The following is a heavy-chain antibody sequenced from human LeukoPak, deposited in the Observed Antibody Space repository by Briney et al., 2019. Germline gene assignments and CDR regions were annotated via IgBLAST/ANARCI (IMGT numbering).Heavy chain of an antibody. CDR3: ATFSYAGNAGGSVGP. Sequence: GGSLRLSCAASGLTFSDYYMSWIRQAPGKGLEWVSYISSSGSTIYYADSVKGRFTISRDNSKNTVYLQMNSLRAEDTAVYYCATFSYAGNAGGSVGPWGQGTLVTVSS. CDR2: ISSSGSTI. CDR1: GLTFSDYY. D-gene: IGHD4-23*01. J-gene: IGHJ5*02. V-gene: IGHV3-11*01.